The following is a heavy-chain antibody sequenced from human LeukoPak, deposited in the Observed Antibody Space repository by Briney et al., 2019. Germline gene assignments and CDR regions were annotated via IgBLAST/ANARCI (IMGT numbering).Heavy chain of an antibody. J-gene: IGHJ5*02. V-gene: IGHV4-34*01. Sequence: SETLSLTCAVYGGSFSGYYWSWIRQPPGKGLEWIGEINHSGSTNYNPSLKSRVTISVDTSKNQFSLKLSSVTAADTAVYYCARQRGATRGLNWFDPWGQGTLVTVSS. D-gene: IGHD5-24*01. CDR3: ARQRGATRGLNWFDP. CDR2: INHSGST. CDR1: GGSFSGYY.